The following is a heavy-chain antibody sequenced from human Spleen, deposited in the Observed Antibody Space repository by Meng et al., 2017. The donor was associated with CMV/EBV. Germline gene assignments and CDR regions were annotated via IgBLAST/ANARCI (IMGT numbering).Heavy chain of an antibody. Sequence: GESLKISCAASGFTVSSNYMSWVRQAPGKGLEWVSIIYSGGSTYYADSVKGRFTVSRDNSRNTLFLQMYSLRAEDTAVYYCARGMGRGFDYWGQGTLVTVSS. J-gene: IGHJ4*02. CDR3: ARGMGRGFDY. CDR1: GFTVSSNY. V-gene: IGHV3-53*01. CDR2: IYSGGST. D-gene: IGHD2-8*01.